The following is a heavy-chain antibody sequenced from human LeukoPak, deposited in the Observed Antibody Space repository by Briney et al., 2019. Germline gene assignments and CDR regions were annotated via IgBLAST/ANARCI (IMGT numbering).Heavy chain of an antibody. Sequence: ETLSLTCTVSGGSISSSSYYWGWIRQPPGKGLEWVSSISSSSSYIYYADSVKGRFTISRDNAKNSLYLQMNSLRAEDTAVYYCARAMAAAGARVYWGQGTLVTVSS. CDR1: GGSISSSS. V-gene: IGHV3-21*01. J-gene: IGHJ4*02. CDR3: ARAMAAAGARVY. D-gene: IGHD6-13*01. CDR2: ISSSSSYI.